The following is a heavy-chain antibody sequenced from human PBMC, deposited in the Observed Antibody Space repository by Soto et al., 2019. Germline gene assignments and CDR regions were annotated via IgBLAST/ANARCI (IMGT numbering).Heavy chain of an antibody. J-gene: IGHJ4*02. CDR1: AFTFKNHW. D-gene: IGHD2-8*01. CDR3: VRSSGWSGDF. Sequence: PGGSLRLSCAASAFTFKNHWMHWVRQVPGKGPVWVSRINGDGSFTSYADAVKGRFTISRDNAKNTLSLQMNSLRVEDTAVYHCVRSSGWSGDFWSQGILVTVSS. CDR2: INGDGSFT. V-gene: IGHV3-74*01.